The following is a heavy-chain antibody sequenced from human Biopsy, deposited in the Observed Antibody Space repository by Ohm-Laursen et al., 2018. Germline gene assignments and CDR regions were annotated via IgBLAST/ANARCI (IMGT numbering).Heavy chain of an antibody. CDR1: GYSISSGYN. D-gene: IGHD3-3*01. CDR3: AREDSRSGYPYNWFDP. V-gene: IGHV4-38-2*02. J-gene: IGHJ5*02. CDR2: FYHSGST. Sequence: SETLSLTCAVSGYSISSGYNWGWIRQPPGKGLEWIGSFYHSGSTYYNPTLKSRVTISVDTSKNKFSLKVSSLTAADTAVYYCAREDSRSGYPYNWFDPWGQGTLVTVSS.